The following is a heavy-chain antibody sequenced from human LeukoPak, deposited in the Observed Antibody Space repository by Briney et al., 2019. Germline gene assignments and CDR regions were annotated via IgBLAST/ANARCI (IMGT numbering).Heavy chain of an antibody. CDR1: GFTFSSYE. CDR2: IGTSGRAI. CDR3: ARLDGIAGLDS. D-gene: IGHD6-13*01. J-gene: IGHJ4*02. V-gene: IGHV3-48*03. Sequence: GGSLRLSCAASGFTFSSYEMNWVRQALGKGLEWVSHIGTSGRAISYAGSVKGRFTISRDNAKNSLFLQMNSLRVEDSAVYYCARLDGIAGLDSWGQGTLVTVSS.